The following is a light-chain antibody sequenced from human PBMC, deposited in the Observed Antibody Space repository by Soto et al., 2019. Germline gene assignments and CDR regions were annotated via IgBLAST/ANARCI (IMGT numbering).Light chain of an antibody. CDR1: EGINIY. J-gene: IGKJ4*01. CDR2: GAT. CDR3: QQYQRYPPS. Sequence: DIQMTQSPPSLSASVGDRVTIICRASEGINIYLAWFQQKPGKAPKSLIYGATSFQRGVPSRFSGSGGDPDFSLAISTPQPEDIATYYYQQYQRYPPSFGGGTKVEIK. V-gene: IGKV1-16*01.